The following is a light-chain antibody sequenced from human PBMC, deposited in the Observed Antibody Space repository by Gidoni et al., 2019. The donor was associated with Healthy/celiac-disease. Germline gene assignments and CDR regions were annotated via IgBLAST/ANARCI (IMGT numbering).Light chain of an antibody. CDR1: QGISNY. Sequence: DIQMTQSPSSLSASVGDRVTITCLASQGISNYLAWYQQKPGKVPKLLIYAASTLQSGVPSRFRGSGSGTDFPLTISGLQPEDVATYYCQKYNSAPPTFGGGTKVEIK. CDR3: QKYNSAPPT. CDR2: AAS. J-gene: IGKJ4*01. V-gene: IGKV1-27*01.